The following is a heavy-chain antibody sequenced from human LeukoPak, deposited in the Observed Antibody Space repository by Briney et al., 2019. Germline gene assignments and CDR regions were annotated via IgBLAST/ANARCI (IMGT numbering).Heavy chain of an antibody. V-gene: IGHV3-21*01. J-gene: IGHJ5*02. D-gene: IGHD3-22*01. CDR2: ISSSSSYI. Sequence: GGSPRLSCAASGFTFSSYSMNWVRQAPGKGLEWVSSISSSSSYIYYADSVKGRFTISRDNGKNSLYLQMNSLRAEDTAVYYCARDCVGYYYDSSGYWTWGQGTLVTVSS. CDR1: GFTFSSYS. CDR3: ARDCVGYYYDSSGYWT.